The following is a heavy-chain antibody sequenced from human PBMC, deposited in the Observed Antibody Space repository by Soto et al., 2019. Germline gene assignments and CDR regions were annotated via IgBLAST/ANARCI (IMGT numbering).Heavy chain of an antibody. CDR1: GFTFSSYG. CDR3: ARDKLAGIAETYGMDV. D-gene: IGHD6-13*01. V-gene: IGHV3-33*01. J-gene: IGHJ6*02. Sequence: QVQLVESGGGVVQPGRSLRLSCAASGFTFSSYGMHWVRQTPGKGLECVAVIWYDGSNKYYADSVKGRFTISRDNSKNTLYLQMNSLRAEDTAVYYCARDKLAGIAETYGMDVWGQGTTVTVSS. CDR2: IWYDGSNK.